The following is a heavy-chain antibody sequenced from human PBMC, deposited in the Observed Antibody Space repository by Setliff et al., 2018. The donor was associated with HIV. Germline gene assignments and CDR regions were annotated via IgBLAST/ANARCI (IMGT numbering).Heavy chain of an antibody. CDR2: ISWNNFPI. CDR1: GFSFHDYA. D-gene: IGHD3-22*01. Sequence: PGGSLRLSCAASGFSFHDYAIHWVRQVPGKGLEWASGISWNNFPIGFADSVRGRFTVSRDNAKNSLYLQMNSLRAEDTAVYYCARDSGLLYYYDSSGYGYFDYWGQGTMVTVSS. V-gene: IGHV3-9*01. J-gene: IGHJ4*03. CDR3: ARDSGLLYYYDSSGYGYFDY.